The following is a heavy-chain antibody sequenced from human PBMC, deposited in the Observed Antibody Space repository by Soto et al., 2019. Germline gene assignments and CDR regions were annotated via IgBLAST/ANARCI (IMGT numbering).Heavy chain of an antibody. D-gene: IGHD2-21*01. V-gene: IGHV4-59*02. CDR3: ARAVVVVTPAAVHCYLMDV. J-gene: IGHJ6*03. Sequence: QVQLQESGPGLAKPSETLSLTCSVSGISVRSNYWSWIRQPPGKGLEWIGFITYSGMTGYNPPIHGRVAISVDTSNDQLALKLRQVPAADTAVYYWARAVVVVTPAAVHCYLMDVWGKGTTVTVS. CDR2: ITYSGMT. CDR1: GISVRSNY.